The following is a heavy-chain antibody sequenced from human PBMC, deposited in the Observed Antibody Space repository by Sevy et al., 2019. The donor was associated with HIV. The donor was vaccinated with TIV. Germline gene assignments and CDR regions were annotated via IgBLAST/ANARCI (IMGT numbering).Heavy chain of an antibody. V-gene: IGHV3-49*03. Sequence: GGSLRLSCTTSGFTFEDYALSWFRQAPGKGLEWAAFITRNSYEAYGGTTDYAASVKGRFIISRDDSKSIAYLQINSLKTEDTAVYYCTRGQATADTPEYYFDYWGQGTLVTVSS. D-gene: IGHD5-12*01. CDR3: TRGQATADTPEYYFDY. CDR2: ITRNSYEAYGGTT. CDR1: GFTFEDYA. J-gene: IGHJ4*02.